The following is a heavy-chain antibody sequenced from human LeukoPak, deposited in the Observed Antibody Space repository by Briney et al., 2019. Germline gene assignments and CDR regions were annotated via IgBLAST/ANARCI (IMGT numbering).Heavy chain of an antibody. Sequence: SETLSLTCTVSGGSVSSGSYSWSWIRQPPGKGLEWIGYIYYSGSTNYNPSLKSRVTISVDTSKNQFSLKLSSVTAADTAVYYCARDCSSTSCYTFGAFDIWGQGTMVTVSS. CDR2: IYYSGST. D-gene: IGHD2-2*02. CDR3: ARDCSSTSCYTFGAFDI. V-gene: IGHV4-61*01. CDR1: GGSVSSGSYS. J-gene: IGHJ3*02.